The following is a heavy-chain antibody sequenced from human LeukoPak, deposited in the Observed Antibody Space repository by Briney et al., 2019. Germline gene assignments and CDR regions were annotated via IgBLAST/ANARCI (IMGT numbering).Heavy chain of an antibody. CDR3: ARGLGYCSGGSCYSLYY. CDR2: INPSGGST. V-gene: IGHV1-46*01. CDR1: GYTFTSYY. J-gene: IGHJ4*02. D-gene: IGHD2-15*01. Sequence: ASVTVSCKASGYTFTSYYMHWVRQAPGQGLEWMGIINPSGGSTSYAQKFQGRVTMTRDMSASTVYMELSSLRSEDTAVYYCARGLGYCSGGSCYSLYYWGQGTLVTVSS.